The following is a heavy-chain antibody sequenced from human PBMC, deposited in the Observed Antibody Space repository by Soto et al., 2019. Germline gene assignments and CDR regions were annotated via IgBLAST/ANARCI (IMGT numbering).Heavy chain of an antibody. CDR2: ISSSGSTI. V-gene: IGHV3-48*03. CDR3: ARGQLRCFDWLSRTDYYYYGMDV. J-gene: IGHJ6*02. D-gene: IGHD3-9*01. Sequence: PGGSLRLSCAASGFTFSSYEMNWVRQAPGKGLEWVSYISSSGSTIYYADSVKGRFTISRDNAKNSLYLQMNSLRAEDTAIYYCARGQLRCFDWLSRTDYYYYGMDVWGQGTTVTVSS. CDR1: GFTFSSYE.